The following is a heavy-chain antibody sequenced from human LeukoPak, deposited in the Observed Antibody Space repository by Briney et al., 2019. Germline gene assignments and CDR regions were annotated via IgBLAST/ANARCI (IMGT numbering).Heavy chain of an antibody. D-gene: IGHD6-19*01. J-gene: IGHJ6*02. CDR2: TYYRSKWYN. V-gene: IGHV6-1*01. CDR1: GDSVSSNSAA. Sequence: SQTLSLTCAISGDSVSSNSAAWNWIRQSPSRGLEWLGRTYYRSKWYNDYAVSVKSRITINPDTSKNQSSLQLNYVTPEDTAVYYCARDLTVAGNPPYYFYGMDVWGQGTTVTVSS. CDR3: ARDLTVAGNPPYYFYGMDV.